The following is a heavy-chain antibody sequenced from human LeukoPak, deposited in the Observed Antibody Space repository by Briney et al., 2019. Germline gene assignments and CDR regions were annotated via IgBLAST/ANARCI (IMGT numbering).Heavy chain of an antibody. V-gene: IGHV3-9*03. CDR3: AKGLYNSGWYYFDY. D-gene: IGHD6-19*01. Sequence: PGRSLRLSCAASGFTFYDYAMHWVRQAPGKGLEWVSGISWNSFSIGYADSAKGRFTISRDNAKNSLYLQMNSLRAEDMALYYCAKGLYNSGWYYFDYWGQGTLVTVSS. CDR1: GFTFYDYA. J-gene: IGHJ4*02. CDR2: ISWNSFSI.